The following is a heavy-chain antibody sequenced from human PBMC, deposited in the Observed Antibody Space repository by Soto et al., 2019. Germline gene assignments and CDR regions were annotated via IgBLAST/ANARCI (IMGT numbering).Heavy chain of an antibody. CDR2: INAGNGNT. J-gene: IGHJ4*02. D-gene: IGHD6-19*01. V-gene: IGHV1-3*01. CDR1: GYTFTSYA. Sequence: QVPLVQSGAEVKKPGASVKVSCKASGYTFTSYAMHWVRQAPGQRLEWMGWINAGNGNTKYSQKFQGRVTITRDTSASTAYMELSSLRSEDTAVYYCARYSSGWYPYFDYWGQGTLVTVSS. CDR3: ARYSSGWYPYFDY.